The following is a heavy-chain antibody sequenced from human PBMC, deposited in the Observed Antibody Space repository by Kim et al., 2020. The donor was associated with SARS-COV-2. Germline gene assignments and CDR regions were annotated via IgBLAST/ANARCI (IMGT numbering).Heavy chain of an antibody. V-gene: IGHV1-18*01. CDR2: GKP. J-gene: IGHJ4*02. D-gene: IGHD3-16*01. CDR3: ARRTDYGDY. Sequence: GKPTYAPWVQGRITMTTDPSTTTAYMDLTSLRSDDTAVYYCARRTDYGDYWGQGTLVTVSS.